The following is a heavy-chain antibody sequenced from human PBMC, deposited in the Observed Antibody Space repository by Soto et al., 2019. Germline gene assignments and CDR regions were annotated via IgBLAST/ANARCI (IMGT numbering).Heavy chain of an antibody. J-gene: IGHJ6*02. CDR3: AIDTGVVIPTPPYYYGMDV. CDR1: GGTFSSYA. Sequence: ASVNVSCKASGGTFSSYAISWVRQAPGQGLEWMGGIIPIFGTANYAQKFQGRVTITADESTSTAYMELSSLRSEDTAVYYCAIDTGVVIPTPPYYYGMDVWGQGTTVTVSS. V-gene: IGHV1-69*13. D-gene: IGHD3-3*01. CDR2: IIPIFGTA.